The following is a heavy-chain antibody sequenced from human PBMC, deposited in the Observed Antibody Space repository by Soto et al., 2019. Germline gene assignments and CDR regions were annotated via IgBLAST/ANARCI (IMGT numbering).Heavy chain of an antibody. J-gene: IGHJ4*02. CDR3: ARDSSRIVVVPAAIDY. V-gene: IGHV4-34*01. Sequence: PSETLSLTCAVYGGSFSGYYWSWIRQPPGKGLEWIGEINHSGSTNYNPSLKSRVTISVDTSKNQFSLKLSSVTAADTAVYYCARDSSRIVVVPAAIDYWGQGTLVTVSS. CDR1: GGSFSGYY. D-gene: IGHD2-2*01. CDR2: INHSGST.